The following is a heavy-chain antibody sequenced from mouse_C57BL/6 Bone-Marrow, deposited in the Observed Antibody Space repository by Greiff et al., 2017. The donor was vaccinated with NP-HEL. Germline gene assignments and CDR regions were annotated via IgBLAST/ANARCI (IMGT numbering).Heavy chain of an antibody. Sequence: QVQLQQSGAELARPGASVKLSCKASGYTFTSYGISWVKQRTGQGLEWIGEIYPRSGNTYYNEKFKGKATLTADKSSSTAYMELRSLTSEDSAVYFCARWNYGKYDAMDYWGQGTSVTVSS. CDR3: ARWNYGKYDAMDY. V-gene: IGHV1-81*01. CDR1: GYTFTSYG. J-gene: IGHJ4*01. CDR2: IYPRSGNT. D-gene: IGHD2-1*01.